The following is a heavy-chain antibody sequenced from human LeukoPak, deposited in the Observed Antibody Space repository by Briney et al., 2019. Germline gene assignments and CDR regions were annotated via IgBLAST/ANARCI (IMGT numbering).Heavy chain of an antibody. CDR3: ARLSSGWAYYYYYMDV. V-gene: IGHV4-34*01. CDR2: INHSGST. D-gene: IGHD6-19*01. J-gene: IGHJ6*03. Sequence: PSETLSLTCAVYGGSFSGYYWSWIRQPPGKGLEWIGEINHSGSTNYNPSLKSRVTISVDTSKNQFSLKLSSVTAADTAVYYCARLSSGWAYYYYYMDVWGKGTTVTISS. CDR1: GGSFSGYY.